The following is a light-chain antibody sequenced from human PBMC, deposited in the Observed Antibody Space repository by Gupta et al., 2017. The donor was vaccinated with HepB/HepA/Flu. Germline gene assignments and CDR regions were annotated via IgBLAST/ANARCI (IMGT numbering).Light chain of an antibody. J-gene: IGKJ4*01. CDR2: KAS. CDR3: QQDDDFPLT. CDR1: QSIGGW. V-gene: IGKV1-5*03. Sequence: EIQMTQSPSTLSASVGDRVTITCRASQSIGGWLAWYQQKPGKAPKVLIYKASTLESGVPSRFSGSGSAIEFTLTISSLQPDDFATYYCQQDDDFPLTFGGGTKVEIK.